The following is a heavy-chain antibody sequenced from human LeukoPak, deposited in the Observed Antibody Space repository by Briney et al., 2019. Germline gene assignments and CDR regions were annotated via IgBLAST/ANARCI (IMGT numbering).Heavy chain of an antibody. D-gene: IGHD3-22*01. CDR1: GYTFTSYG. J-gene: IGHJ4*02. CDR3: ARDGHRMYYYESSDYRFDS. V-gene: IGHV1-18*01. CDR2: ISAYNGYT. Sequence: PWASVKVSCKASGYTFTSYGISWVRQAPGQGLEWMGWISAYNGYTKYAQKFQGRVTMTRDTSTSTAYMELRSLRSDDTAVYFCARDGHRMYYYESSDYRFDSWGQGTLVTVSS.